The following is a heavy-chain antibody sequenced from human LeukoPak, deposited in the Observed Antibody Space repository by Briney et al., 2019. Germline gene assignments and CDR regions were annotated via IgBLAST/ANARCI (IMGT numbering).Heavy chain of an antibody. Sequence: PGGSLKLSCAVSGFRVSDYYMSWVRPAPGKGLEWVGLIRDSGEAFYADFARGRFAISRDESENTLYLQMNSLRVEDTAVYFCARDRAANQDWVEFDPWGQGTPVIVSS. D-gene: IGHD3/OR15-3a*01. CDR1: GFRVSDYY. CDR2: IRDSGEA. J-gene: IGHJ5*02. V-gene: IGHV3-66*03. CDR3: ARDRAANQDWVEFDP.